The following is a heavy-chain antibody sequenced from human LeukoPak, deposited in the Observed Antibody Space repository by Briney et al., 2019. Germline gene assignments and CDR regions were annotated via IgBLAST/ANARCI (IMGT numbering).Heavy chain of an antibody. D-gene: IGHD5-12*01. V-gene: IGHV4-38-2*02. CDR2: IYHRWST. Sequence: SQTMSLTCTVSGYSISSGYYWGGIRPPPGKGREGIANIYHRWSTSYNPSLKSRVTISVHTSKNQLPLKISSVTAAYTVVYYCARERRFITSKYELLDKWLYPCGQGDPVTVSS. J-gene: IGHJ5*02. CDR3: ARERRFITSKYELLDKWLYP. CDR1: GYSISSGYY.